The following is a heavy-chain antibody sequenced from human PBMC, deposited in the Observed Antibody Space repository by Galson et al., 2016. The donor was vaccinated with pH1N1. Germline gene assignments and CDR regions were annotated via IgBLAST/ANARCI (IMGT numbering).Heavy chain of an antibody. J-gene: IGHJ4*02. CDR2: INQDGSKI. D-gene: IGHD6-6*01. CDR3: AKQLVVD. V-gene: IGHV3-7*01. CDR1: GFTFSDYW. Sequence: SLRLSCAASGFTFSDYWMSWVRQAPAKGLEWVANINQDGSKIYYVDSVKGRFTISRDNAKNSLYLQMNSLRAEDTDVYYCAKQLVVDWGQGTLVTVSS.